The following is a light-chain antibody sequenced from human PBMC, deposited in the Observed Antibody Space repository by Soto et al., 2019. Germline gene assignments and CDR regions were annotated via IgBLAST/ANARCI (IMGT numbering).Light chain of an antibody. J-gene: IGLJ2*01. V-gene: IGLV2-8*01. Sequence: QSALTQPPSESGSPGQSVAISCSGTSSDVGGYNYVSWYQQHPGKAPKLMIYDVNKRPSGVPDRFSGSKSGNTASLTVSGLQAEDEADYYCISYAGSNKPAFGGGTKLTVL. CDR2: DVN. CDR1: SSDVGGYNY. CDR3: ISYAGSNKPA.